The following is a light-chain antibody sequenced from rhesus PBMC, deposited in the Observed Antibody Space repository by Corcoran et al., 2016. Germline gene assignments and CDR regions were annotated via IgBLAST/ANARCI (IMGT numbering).Light chain of an antibody. J-gene: IGKJ1*01. CDR3: QHGYGTPWT. CDR1: ENVHTF. V-gene: IGKV1-74*01. CDR2: KAS. Sequence: DIQMTQSPSSLSASVGDRVTITCRARENVHTFLNWYQHKPGKAPTLLINKASTLQSGVPSRFRGSGSGTDYTFTISSLQPEDVATYDCQHGYGTPWTFGQGTKVEIK.